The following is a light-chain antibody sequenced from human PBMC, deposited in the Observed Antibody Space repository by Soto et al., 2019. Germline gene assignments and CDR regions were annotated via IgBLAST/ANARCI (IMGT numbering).Light chain of an antibody. J-gene: IGKJ1*01. CDR1: QSVSSSS. CDR3: QQYGGSPRT. Sequence: EIVLTQSPGTLSLSPGERATLSCRASQSVSSSSLAWYQQKRGQAPRLLIHDASSRATGIPDRFSGSGSGTDFTLTISRLEPEDFAVYYCQQYGGSPRTFDHGTKVEVK. V-gene: IGKV3-20*01. CDR2: DAS.